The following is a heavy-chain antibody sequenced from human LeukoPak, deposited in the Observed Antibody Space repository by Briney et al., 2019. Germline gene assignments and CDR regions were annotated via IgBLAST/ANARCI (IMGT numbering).Heavy chain of an antibody. CDR3: ARLIDSSYDN. J-gene: IGHJ4*02. CDR1: GFTFSSYW. V-gene: IGHV3-7*01. D-gene: IGHD6-19*01. CDR2: IKQDGSEK. Sequence: GGSLRLSCAASGFTFSSYWMNWVRQAPGKGLEWVADIKQDGSEKYYVDSVKGRFTFSRDNAKNPLYLQMTSLRAEDTAVYYCARLIDSSYDNWGQGTLVTVSS.